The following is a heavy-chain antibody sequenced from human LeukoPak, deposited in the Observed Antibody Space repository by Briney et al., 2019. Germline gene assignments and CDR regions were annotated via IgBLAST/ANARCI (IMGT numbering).Heavy chain of an antibody. CDR2: ISGSGGST. CDR1: GFTFSSYA. CDR3: AKDIRLVIDYFDY. V-gene: IGHV3-23*01. J-gene: IGHJ4*02. Sequence: PGRSLRPSCAASGFTFSSYAMSWVRQAPGKGLEWVSAISGSGGSTYYADSVKGRFTISRDNSKNTLYLQMNSLRAEDTAVYYCAKDIRLVIDYFDYWGQGTLVTVSS. D-gene: IGHD3-9*01.